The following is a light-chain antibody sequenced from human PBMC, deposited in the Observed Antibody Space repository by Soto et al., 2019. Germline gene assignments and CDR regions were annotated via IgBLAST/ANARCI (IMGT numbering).Light chain of an antibody. CDR1: QSVSSK. CDR2: GAS. Sequence: EIVMTQSPATLSVSPGERATLSCRASQSVSSKLAWYQQKPGQAPRLLMHGASTRATGIPARFSGSGSGTEFTLTISSLQSEDFAIYYGQQYNSWPPWTFGQGTKVEVK. V-gene: IGKV3-15*01. CDR3: QQYNSWPPWT. J-gene: IGKJ1*01.